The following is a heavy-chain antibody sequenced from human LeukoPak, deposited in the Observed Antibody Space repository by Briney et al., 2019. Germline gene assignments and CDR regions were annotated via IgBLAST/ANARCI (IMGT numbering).Heavy chain of an antibody. J-gene: IGHJ4*02. CDR2: VSQSGII. Sequence: SETLSLTCAVYGGSFSGYYWNWIRQTPGKGLEWIGEVSQSGIINYIPSLMSRVSLSVDTSKNQFSLKLSSVTAADTAVYYCARRDFYGSGRSFDSWGQGTLVIVSP. V-gene: IGHV4-34*01. D-gene: IGHD3-10*01. CDR3: ARRDFYGSGRSFDS. CDR1: GGSFSGYY.